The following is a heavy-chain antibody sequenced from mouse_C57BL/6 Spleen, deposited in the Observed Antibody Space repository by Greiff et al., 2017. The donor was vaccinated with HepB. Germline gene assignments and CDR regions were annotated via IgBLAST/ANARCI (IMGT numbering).Heavy chain of an antibody. J-gene: IGHJ4*01. Sequence: VQLQQSGPELVKPGASVKISCKASGYAFSSSWMNWVKQRPGKGLEWIGRIYPGDGDTNYNGKFKGKATLTADKSSSTAYMQLSSLTSEDSAVYFCSRSLITTVEDAMDYWGQGTSVTVSS. D-gene: IGHD1-1*01. V-gene: IGHV1-82*01. CDR1: GYAFSSSW. CDR3: SRSLITTVEDAMDY. CDR2: IYPGDGDT.